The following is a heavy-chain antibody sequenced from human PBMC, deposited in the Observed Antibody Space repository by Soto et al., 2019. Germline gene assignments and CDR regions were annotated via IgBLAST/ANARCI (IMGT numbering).Heavy chain of an antibody. CDR2: MNPNSGNT. V-gene: IGHV1-8*01. CDR3: ARRGYSSSWYYYYYYGMDV. CDR1: GYTFTSSD. D-gene: IGHD6-13*01. Sequence: QVQLVQSGAEVKKPGASVKVSCKASGYTFTSSDTNWGRQATEQGLEWMGWMNPNSGNTGYAQKSQGRVTMTRNTSISTAYMELSSLRPEDTAVYYCARRGYSSSWYYYYYYGMDVWGQGTTVTVSS. J-gene: IGHJ6*02.